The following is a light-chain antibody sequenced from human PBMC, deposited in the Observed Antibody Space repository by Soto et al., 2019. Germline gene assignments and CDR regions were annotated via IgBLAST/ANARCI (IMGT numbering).Light chain of an antibody. CDR1: QSLSSSY. Sequence: ENVLTQSPGTLSLSPGERATLSCRASQSLSSSYLAWYQQRPGQAPRLLIYGASSRATGIPDRFSGSGSGTDFTLTISRLEPEDFAVYYCQQHGSSPPTFGQGTKVDIK. J-gene: IGKJ1*01. CDR2: GAS. CDR3: QQHGSSPPT. V-gene: IGKV3-20*01.